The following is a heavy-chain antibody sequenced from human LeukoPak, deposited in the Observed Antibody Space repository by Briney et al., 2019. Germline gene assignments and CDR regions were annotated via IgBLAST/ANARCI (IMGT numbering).Heavy chain of an antibody. CDR2: ISGSGGST. CDR1: GFTFSSYA. J-gene: IGHJ4*02. D-gene: IGHD3-22*01. Sequence: GGSLRLSCAASGFTFSSYAMSWVRQAPGKGLEWVSAISGSGGSTYYADSVKGRFTISRDNSKNTLYLQMNSLRAEDTAVYYCAKKSRPYYYGSSGYPLDYWGQGTLVTVSS. CDR3: AKKSRPYYYGSSGYPLDY. V-gene: IGHV3-23*01.